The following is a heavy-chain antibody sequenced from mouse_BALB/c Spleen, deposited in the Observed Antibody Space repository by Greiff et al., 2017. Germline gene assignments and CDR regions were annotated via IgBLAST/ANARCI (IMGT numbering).Heavy chain of an antibody. CDR2: ISSGGGST. V-gene: IGHV5-12-1*01. CDR3: ARGRAY. J-gene: IGHJ3*01. CDR1: GFAFSSYD. Sequence: EVQLVESGGGLVKPGGSLKLSCAASGFAFSSYDMSWVRQTPEKRLEWVAYISSGGGSTYYPDTVKGRFTISRDNAKNTLYLQMSSLKSEDTAMYYCARGRAYWGQGTLVTVSA.